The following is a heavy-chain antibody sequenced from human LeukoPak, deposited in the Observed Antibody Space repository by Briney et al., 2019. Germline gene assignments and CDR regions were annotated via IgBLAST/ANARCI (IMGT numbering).Heavy chain of an antibody. CDR1: GDSVSSNNAA. Sequence: SQTLSLTCAISGDSVSSNNAAWNWIRQSPSRGLEWLGRTYYRSKWYNDYVISVKSRITINPDTSKNQFSLQLNSVTPEDTAVYYCARSNWNFVDYFDYWGQGTLVTVSS. J-gene: IGHJ4*02. CDR3: ARSNWNFVDYFDY. V-gene: IGHV6-1*01. CDR2: TYYRSKWYN. D-gene: IGHD1-7*01.